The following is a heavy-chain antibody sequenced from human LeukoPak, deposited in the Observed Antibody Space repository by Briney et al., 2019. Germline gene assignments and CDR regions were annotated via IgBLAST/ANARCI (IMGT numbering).Heavy chain of an antibody. CDR2: ISGSGGST. D-gene: IGHD3-3*01. CDR3: AKDRRVRGYYFLGRGGYFDY. CDR1: GFTFSSYA. J-gene: IGHJ4*02. V-gene: IGHV3-23*01. Sequence: PGGSLRLSCAASGFTFSSYAMSWVREAPGKGLEWASGISGSGGSTYYADAVKGRFTISRDNSRNTLYLQMSSLRADDTAIYYCAKDRRVRGYYFLGRGGYFDYWGQGSLVTVS.